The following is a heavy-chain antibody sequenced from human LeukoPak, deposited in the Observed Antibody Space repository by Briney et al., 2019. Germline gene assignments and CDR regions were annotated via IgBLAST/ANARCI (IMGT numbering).Heavy chain of an antibody. CDR3: ARNSQWLVQPYFDY. Sequence: ASVKVSCKASGYTFTSYAMHWVRQAPGQRLEWMGWINAGNGNTKYLQKFQGRVTITRDTSASTAYMELSSLRSEDTAVYYCARNSQWLVQPYFDYWGQGTLVTASS. CDR1: GYTFTSYA. V-gene: IGHV1-3*01. D-gene: IGHD6-19*01. CDR2: INAGNGNT. J-gene: IGHJ4*02.